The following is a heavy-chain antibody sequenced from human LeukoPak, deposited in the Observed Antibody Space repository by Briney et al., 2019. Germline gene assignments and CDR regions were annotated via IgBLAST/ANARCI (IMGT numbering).Heavy chain of an antibody. J-gene: IGHJ6*02. Sequence: ASVKVSCKASGYTFTGYYMHWVRQATGQGLEWMGWINPNSGGTNYAQKFQGRVTMTRDTSISTAYMELSRLRSDDTAVYYCARDSYCSSTSCYRESYYGMDVWGQGTTVTVSS. V-gene: IGHV1-2*02. CDR3: ARDSYCSSTSCYRESYYGMDV. CDR2: INPNSGGT. D-gene: IGHD2-2*01. CDR1: GYTFTGYY.